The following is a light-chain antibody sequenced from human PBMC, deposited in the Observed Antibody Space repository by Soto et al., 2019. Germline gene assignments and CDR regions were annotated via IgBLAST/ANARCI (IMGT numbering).Light chain of an antibody. CDR2: DAS. CDR3: HQRTNWPIT. V-gene: IGKV3-11*01. Sequence: EIVLTQSPATLYLSPGERATLSCRASQSVSSYLVWYQQKPGQAPRLLIYDASTRATGIPARFSGSGSGTEFTLTINSLEPEDFAVYYCHQRTNWPITFGQGTRLEIK. J-gene: IGKJ5*01. CDR1: QSVSSY.